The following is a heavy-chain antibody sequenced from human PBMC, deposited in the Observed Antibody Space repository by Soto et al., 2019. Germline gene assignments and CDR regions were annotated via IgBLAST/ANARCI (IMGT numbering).Heavy chain of an antibody. CDR1: GFTFSSYD. CDR3: ARCPALYDSSGYYLDY. J-gene: IGHJ4*02. V-gene: IGHV3-13*01. Sequence: EVQLVESGGGLVQPGGSLRLSCAASGFTFSSYDMHWVRQATGKGLEWVSAIGTAGDTYYPGSVKGRFTISRENAKNSLYLQMNSLRAEDTAVYYCARCPALYDSSGYYLDYWGQGTLVTVSS. CDR2: IGTAGDT. D-gene: IGHD3-22*01.